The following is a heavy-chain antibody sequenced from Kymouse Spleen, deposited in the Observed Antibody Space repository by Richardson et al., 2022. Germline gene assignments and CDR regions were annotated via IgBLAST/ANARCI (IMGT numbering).Heavy chain of an antibody. CDR2: INHSGST. CDR1: GGSFSGYY. D-gene: IGHD3-22*01. V-gene: IGHV4-34*01. J-gene: IGHJ6*02. Sequence: QVQLQQWGAGLLKPSETLSLTCAVYGGSFSGYYWSWIRQPPGKGLEWIGEINHSGSTNYNPSLKSRVTISVDTSKNQFSLKLSSVTAADTAVYYCARGYDSSGYSGMDVWGQGTTVTVSS. CDR3: ARGYDSSGYSGMDV.